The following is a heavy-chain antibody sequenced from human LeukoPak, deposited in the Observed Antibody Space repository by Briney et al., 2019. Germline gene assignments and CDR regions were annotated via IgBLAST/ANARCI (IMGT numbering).Heavy chain of an antibody. CDR3: ARDPLTIVLTPWYYFDY. V-gene: IGHV3-33*08. CDR1: GFTVSNNY. CDR2: IWYDGSNK. J-gene: IGHJ4*02. Sequence: GGSLRLSCAASGFTVSNNYMSWVRQAPGKGLEWVAVIWYDGSNKYYADSVKGRFTISRDNSKNTLYLQMNSLRAEDTAVYYCARDPLTIVLTPWYYFDYWGQGTLVTVSS. D-gene: IGHD2/OR15-2a*01.